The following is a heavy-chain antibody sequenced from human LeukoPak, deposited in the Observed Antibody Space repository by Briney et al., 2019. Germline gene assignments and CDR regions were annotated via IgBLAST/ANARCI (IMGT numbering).Heavy chain of an antibody. CDR3: ARVVPLAAGYDRAGYYFDY. V-gene: IGHV1-69*05. J-gene: IGHJ4*02. CDR1: GGTLSSYA. Sequence: SVKVSCKASGGTLSSYAISWVRQAPGQGLEWMGGIIPIFGTANYAQKFQGRVTITTDESTSTAYMELSSLRSEDTAVYYCARVVPLAAGYDRAGYYFDYWGQGTLVTVSS. CDR2: IIPIFGTA. D-gene: IGHD3-22*01.